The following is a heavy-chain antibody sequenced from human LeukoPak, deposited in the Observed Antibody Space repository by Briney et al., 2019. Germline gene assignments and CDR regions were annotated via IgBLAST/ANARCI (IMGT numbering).Heavy chain of an antibody. CDR2: IFYRGSI. CDR3: ARGVVLGQDDAFDI. CDR1: GGSISNYY. D-gene: IGHD3/OR15-3a*01. J-gene: IGHJ3*02. Sequence: PSETLSLTCTVSGGSISNYYWSWIRQPPGEGLEWIGYIFYRGSIDYSPSLQSRVTISVDTSKNHLSLRLTSVTAADTAVYFCARGVVLGQDDAFDIWGRGTMVTVSS. V-gene: IGHV4-59*12.